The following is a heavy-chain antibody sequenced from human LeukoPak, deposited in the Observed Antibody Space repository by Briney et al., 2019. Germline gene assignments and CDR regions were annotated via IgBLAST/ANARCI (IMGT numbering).Heavy chain of an antibody. CDR3: AKDISGSGSYYLDY. CDR2: ISWNSGTI. V-gene: IGHV3-9*03. J-gene: IGHJ4*02. Sequence: GRSLRFSCAASGFTFDDYAMHWVRQAPGKGLEWVSGISWNSGTIGYADSVQGRFTISRDNAKNSLYLQMNSLRAEDMALYYCAKDISGSGSYYLDYWGQGTLVTVSS. CDR1: GFTFDDYA. D-gene: IGHD3-10*01.